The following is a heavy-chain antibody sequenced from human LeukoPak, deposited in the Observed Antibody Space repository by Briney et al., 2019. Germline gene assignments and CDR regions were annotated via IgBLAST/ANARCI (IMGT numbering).Heavy chain of an antibody. CDR2: VYTSGST. Sequence: PSETLSLTCTVSGGSISSYYWSWIRQPAGKGLEWIGRVYTSGSTNYNPSLKSRVTISVDTSKNQFSLKLSSVTAADTAVYYCASSPEYSSGWYEFGAFDIWGQGTMVTVSS. V-gene: IGHV4-4*07. CDR3: ASSPEYSSGWYEFGAFDI. J-gene: IGHJ3*02. D-gene: IGHD6-19*01. CDR1: GGSISSYY.